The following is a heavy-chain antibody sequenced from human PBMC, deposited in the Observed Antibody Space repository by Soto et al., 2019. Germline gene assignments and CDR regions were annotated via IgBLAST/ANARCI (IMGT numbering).Heavy chain of an antibody. CDR3: ARVPGP. J-gene: IGHJ5*02. CDR2: IYHSGNT. V-gene: IGHV4-30-2*01. CDR1: GDTISTGGYT. Sequence: PSETLSLTCDVSGDTISTGGYTWAWIRQPPGKALEWIGYIYHSGNTYYNPSLKSRVTISVDRSKNQFSLKLSSVTAADTAVYYCARVPGPWGQGTLVTVS.